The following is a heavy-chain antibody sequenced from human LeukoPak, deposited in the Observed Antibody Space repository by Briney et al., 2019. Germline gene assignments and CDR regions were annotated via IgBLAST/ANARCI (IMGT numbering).Heavy chain of an antibody. J-gene: IGHJ4*02. CDR2: LNADGNSI. Sequence: PGGSLRLSCAASGFTFDDYGMNWVRQAPGKGLVWVSRLNADGNSITYADSVRGRFTISRDNAKNTVHLQMNSLRVEDTAIYFCAGAYSAYDPFDYWGQGILVTVSS. V-gene: IGHV3-74*01. CDR3: AGAYSAYDPFDY. CDR1: GFTFDDYG. D-gene: IGHD5-12*01.